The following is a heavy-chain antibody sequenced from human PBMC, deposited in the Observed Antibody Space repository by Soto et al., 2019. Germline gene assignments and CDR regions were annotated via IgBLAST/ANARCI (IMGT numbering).Heavy chain of an antibody. J-gene: IGHJ6*02. V-gene: IGHV4-34*01. CDR3: ARDRDYYYGMDV. CDR2: INHSGST. CDR1: GGSFSGYY. Sequence: SETLSLTCAVYGGSFSGYYWSWIRQPPGKGLEWIGEINHSGSTNYNPSLKSRVTISVDTSKNQFSLKLSSVTAADTAVYYCARDRDYYYGMDVWGQGTTVTVYS.